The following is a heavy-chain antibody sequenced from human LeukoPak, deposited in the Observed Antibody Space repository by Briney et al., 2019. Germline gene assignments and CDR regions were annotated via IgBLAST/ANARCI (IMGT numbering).Heavy chain of an antibody. CDR3: ARASVGATPGGAFDI. J-gene: IGHJ3*02. CDR2: IYTTGTT. CDR1: GDSISNYNYF. D-gene: IGHD1-26*01. V-gene: IGHV4-61*02. Sequence: SETLSLTCTVSGDSISNYNYFWSWIRQPAGKGLEWIGRIYTTGTTNYNPSLKSRVTMSVDTSKNQFSLQLNSVTPEDTAVYYCARASVGATPGGAFDIWGQGTMVTVSS.